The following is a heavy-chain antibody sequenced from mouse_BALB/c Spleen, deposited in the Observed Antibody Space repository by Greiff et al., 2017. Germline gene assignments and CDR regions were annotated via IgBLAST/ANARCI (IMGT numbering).Heavy chain of an antibody. J-gene: IGHJ1*01. V-gene: IGHV14-3*02. CDR1: GFNFKDTY. CDR3: AYYYGSRGYFDV. CDR2: IDPANGNT. D-gene: IGHD1-1*01. Sequence: VQLQQSGAELVKPGASVKLSCTASGFNFKDTYMHWVKQRPERGLEWIGRIDPANGNTKYDPKFQGKATITADTSSNTAYLQLSSLTSEDTAFYYCAYYYGSRGYFDVWGAGTTVTVSS.